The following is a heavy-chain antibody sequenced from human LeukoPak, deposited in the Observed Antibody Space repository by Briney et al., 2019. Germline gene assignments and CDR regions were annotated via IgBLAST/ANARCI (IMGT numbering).Heavy chain of an antibody. Sequence: PGGSLRLSCAASGFTFSSYGMHWVRQAPGKGLEWVAVIWYDGSNKYYADSVKGRFTISRDNSKNTLYLQMNSRRAEDTAVYYCARALYDSSGYSKYYYYYYGMDVWGQGTTVTVSS. CDR2: IWYDGSNK. CDR1: GFTFSSYG. D-gene: IGHD3-22*01. J-gene: IGHJ6*01. V-gene: IGHV3-33*01. CDR3: ARALYDSSGYSKYYYYYYGMDV.